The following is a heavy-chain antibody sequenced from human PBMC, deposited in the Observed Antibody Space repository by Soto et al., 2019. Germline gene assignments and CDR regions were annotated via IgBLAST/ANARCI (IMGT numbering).Heavy chain of an antibody. Sequence: SETLSLTCAVSGGSIMSGGYSWSWIRQPPGKGLEWIGYIYSGTTHYNPSLESRVTIAMDRSKNQVSLNLKSVTAADTAVYYCAREDSGAFFDFWGQGTLVTVSS. D-gene: IGHD2-15*01. CDR1: GGSIMSGGYS. CDR2: IYSGTT. V-gene: IGHV4-30-2*01. J-gene: IGHJ4*02. CDR3: AREDSGAFFDF.